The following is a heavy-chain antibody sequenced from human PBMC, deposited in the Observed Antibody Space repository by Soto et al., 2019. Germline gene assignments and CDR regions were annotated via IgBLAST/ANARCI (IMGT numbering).Heavy chain of an antibody. Sequence: SETLSLTCAVSGDSISSVNWWSWVRQSPGKGLEWIGEIYHSGSTNYNPSLTSRITMSVDKSKNEFSLQLTSVTAADAAVYYCATFSGFFTISPFDACGQGILVTVSS. J-gene: IGHJ5*02. CDR1: GDSISSVNW. CDR2: IYHSGST. D-gene: IGHD2-8*01. CDR3: ATFSGFFTISPFDA. V-gene: IGHV4-4*02.